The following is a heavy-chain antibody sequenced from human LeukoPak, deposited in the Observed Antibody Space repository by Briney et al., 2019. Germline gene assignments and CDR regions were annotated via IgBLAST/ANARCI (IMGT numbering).Heavy chain of an antibody. CDR1: GFTFSIYG. V-gene: IGHV3-30*18. Sequence: GSLRLSCAASGFTFSIYGMHWVRQAPGKGLEWVALISYEGSNKHYADSVKGRFTISRDNSNNTLYLQMNSLRPDDTAVYYCAKDPSSSLYYYYGMDVWGQGTTVTVSS. CDR3: AKDPSSSLYYYYGMDV. CDR2: ISYEGSNK. J-gene: IGHJ6*02.